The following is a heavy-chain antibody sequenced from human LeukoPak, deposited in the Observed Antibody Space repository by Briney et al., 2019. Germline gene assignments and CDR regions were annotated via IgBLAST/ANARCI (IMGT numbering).Heavy chain of an antibody. CDR1: GGSFSGYY. CDR3: ASGGGRWLVLNFDY. V-gene: IGHV4-34*01. D-gene: IGHD6-19*01. CDR2: INHSGST. Sequence: SETLSLTCAVYGGSFSGYYWSWIRQPPGKGLEWIGEINHSGSTNYNPSLKSRVTIPVDTSKNQFSLKLSSVTAADTAVYYCASGGGRWLVLNFDYWGQGTLVTISS. J-gene: IGHJ4*02.